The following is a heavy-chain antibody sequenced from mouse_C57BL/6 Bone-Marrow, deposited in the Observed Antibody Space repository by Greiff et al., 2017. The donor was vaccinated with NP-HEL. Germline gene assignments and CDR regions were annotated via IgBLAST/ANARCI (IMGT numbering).Heavy chain of an antibody. J-gene: IGHJ3*01. V-gene: IGHV1-15*01. CDR3: VDYDEGFAY. CDR2: IDPETGGT. Sequence: QVQLQQSGAELVRPGASVTLSCKASGYPFTDYEMHWVKQTPVHGLEWLGAIDPETGGTAYNQKFKGKAILTADNSSSTAYMELRSLTSEDSAVYYCVDYDEGFAYWGQGTLVTVSA. CDR1: GYPFTDYE. D-gene: IGHD2-4*01.